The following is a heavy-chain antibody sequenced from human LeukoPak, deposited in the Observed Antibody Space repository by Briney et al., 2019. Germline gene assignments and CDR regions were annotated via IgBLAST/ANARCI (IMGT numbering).Heavy chain of an antibody. CDR1: GYSFTSCW. CDR2: IYPGDSDT. D-gene: IGHD6-13*01. V-gene: IGHV5-51*01. CDR3: ARHVHDQQLVLDY. J-gene: IGHJ4*02. Sequence: GESLKISCKGSGYSFTSCWIGWVRQMPGKGLEWMGIIYPGDSDTRYSPSFQGQVTISADKSISTAYLQWSSLKASDAAMYYCARHVHDQQLVLDYWGQGTLVTVSS.